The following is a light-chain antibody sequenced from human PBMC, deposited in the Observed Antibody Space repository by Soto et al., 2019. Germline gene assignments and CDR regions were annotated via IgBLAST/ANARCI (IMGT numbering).Light chain of an antibody. J-gene: IGKJ1*01. CDR1: QNITNY. V-gene: IGKV1-39*01. CDR2: AAS. CDR3: PQTYRSSWT. Sequence: DIQLTQSPSSLSASVGDRVTITCRASQNITNYFNWYQQKPGKAPTLLIYAASSLQSGVPSRFSGSGSGTDFTLTISSLQPEDFATYYCPQTYRSSWTFGPGTKVEI.